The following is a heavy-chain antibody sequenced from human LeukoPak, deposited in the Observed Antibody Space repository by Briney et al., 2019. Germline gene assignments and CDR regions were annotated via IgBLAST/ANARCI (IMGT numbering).Heavy chain of an antibody. CDR3: ARRVAGTGLDY. V-gene: IGHV5-51*01. J-gene: IGHJ4*02. D-gene: IGHD6-19*01. CDR2: IYPGDSDT. CDR1: GYIFTSYW. Sequence: GEALQISCQGSGYIFTSYWIGWVRQMPGKGLEWMGIIYPGDSDTRYSPSFQGQVTISADKSISTAYLQWSSLKASDTAMYYCARRVAGTGLDYWGQGTLVTVSS.